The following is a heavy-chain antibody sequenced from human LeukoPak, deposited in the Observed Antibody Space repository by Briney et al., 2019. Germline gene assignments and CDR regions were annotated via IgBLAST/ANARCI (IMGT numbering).Heavy chain of an antibody. CDR1: GYSISSGYY. V-gene: IGHV4-38-2*01. CDR2: IYHSGST. J-gene: IGHJ4*02. CDR3: ASLGGLGSWNFGY. D-gene: IGHD3-10*01. Sequence: SETLSLTCAVSGYSISSGYYWGWIRQPPGKGLEWIGSIYHSGSTYYNPSLKSRVTISVDTSKNQFSLKLSSVTAADTAVYYCASLGGLGSWNFGYWGQGTLVTVPS.